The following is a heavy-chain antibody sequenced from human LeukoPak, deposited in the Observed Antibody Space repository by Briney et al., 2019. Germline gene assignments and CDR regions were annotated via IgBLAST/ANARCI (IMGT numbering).Heavy chain of an antibody. CDR2: IIPIFGTA. V-gene: IGHV1-69*13. J-gene: IGHJ3*02. CDR1: GGTFSSYA. D-gene: IGHD3-22*01. CDR3: ATRAGDYYDSSGYYRDAFDI. Sequence: ASVKVSCKASGGTFSSYAISWVRQAPGQGLEWMGGIIPIFGTANYAQKFRGRVTITADESTSTAYMELSSLRSEDTAVYYCATRAGDYYDSSGYYRDAFDIWGQGTMVTVSS.